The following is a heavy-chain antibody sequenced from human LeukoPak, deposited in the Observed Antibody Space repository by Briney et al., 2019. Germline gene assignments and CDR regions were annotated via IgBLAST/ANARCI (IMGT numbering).Heavy chain of an antibody. CDR3: ARPCYYDSSGYYPYYFDY. D-gene: IGHD3-22*01. V-gene: IGHV5-51*01. J-gene: IGHJ4*02. CDR1: GYSFTSYW. CDR2: IYPGDSDT. Sequence: AGESLKISCKGSGYSFTSYWIGWVRQMPGKGLEWMGIIYPGDSDTRYSPSFQGQVTISADKSISTAYLQWSSLKASDTAMYYCARPCYYDSSGYYPYYFDYWGQGTLVTVSS.